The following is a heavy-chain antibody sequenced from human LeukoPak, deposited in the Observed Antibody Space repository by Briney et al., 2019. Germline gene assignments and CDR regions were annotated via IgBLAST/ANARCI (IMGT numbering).Heavy chain of an antibody. CDR2: IYYSGST. CDR1: GGSISSSSYY. D-gene: IGHD3-22*01. Sequence: PSETLSLTCTVSGGSISSSSYYWGWIRQPPGKGLEWIGSIYYSGSTYYNPSLKSRVTISVDTSKNQFSLKLSSVTAADTAVYYCARHKNYYDSSGYYPDAFDIWGQGTMVTVSS. CDR3: ARHKNYYDSSGYYPDAFDI. J-gene: IGHJ3*02. V-gene: IGHV4-39*01.